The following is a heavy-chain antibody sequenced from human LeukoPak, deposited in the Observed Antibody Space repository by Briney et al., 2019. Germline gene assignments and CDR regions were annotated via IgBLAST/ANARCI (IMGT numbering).Heavy chain of an antibody. D-gene: IGHD3-22*01. V-gene: IGHV3-30*03. CDR2: ASYDGSKK. CDR1: GFTLSNYG. J-gene: IGHJ4*02. Sequence: GGSLRLSCAASGFTLSNYGMHWVRQTPGKGLEWVAVASYDGSKKYYAESVKGRFTISRDNSENTVYLEMNSLRVDDTAVYYCARDRTKSVIVVVIDYWGQGTLVTVSS. CDR3: ARDRTKSVIVVVIDY.